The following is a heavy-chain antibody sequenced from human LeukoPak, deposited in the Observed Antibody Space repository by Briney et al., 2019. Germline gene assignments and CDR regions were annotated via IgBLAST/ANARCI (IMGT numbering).Heavy chain of an antibody. CDR2: ISYDGSNK. D-gene: IGHD3-22*01. J-gene: IGHJ4*02. V-gene: IGHV3-30*18. Sequence: PGGSLRLSCAASGFTFSSYGMHWVRQAPGKGLEWVAVISYDGSNKYYADSVKGRFTISRDNSKNTLYLQMNSLRAEDTAVYYCAKAMIVVAAGFDYWGQGTLVTVSS. CDR1: GFTFSSYG. CDR3: AKAMIVVAAGFDY.